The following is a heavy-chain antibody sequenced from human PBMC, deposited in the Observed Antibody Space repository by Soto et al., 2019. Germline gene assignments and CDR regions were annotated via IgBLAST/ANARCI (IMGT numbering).Heavy chain of an antibody. Sequence: EVQLLESGGGLVQPGGSLRLSCAASGFTFSSYAMSWVRQAPGKGLEWVSAISGSGGSTYYADSVKGRFTISRDNSKNTLYLQMNSLRAEDTAVYYCAKDIRDSSGWYHSFDYWGQGTLVTVSS. CDR1: GFTFSSYA. CDR2: ISGSGGST. V-gene: IGHV3-23*01. CDR3: AKDIRDSSGWYHSFDY. J-gene: IGHJ4*02. D-gene: IGHD6-19*01.